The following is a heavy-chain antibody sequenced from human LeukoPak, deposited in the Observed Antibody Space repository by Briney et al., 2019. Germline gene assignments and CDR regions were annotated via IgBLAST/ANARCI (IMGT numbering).Heavy chain of an antibody. D-gene: IGHD5-12*01. V-gene: IGHV4-59*01. CDR3: ARSVMSGYDYLGFDY. CDR1: GGSISSYY. J-gene: IGHJ4*02. CDR2: IYYSGST. Sequence: PSETLSLTCTVSGGSISSYYWSWIRQPPGKGLEWIGYIYYSGSTNYNPSLKSRVTISVDTSKNQFSLKLSSVTAADTAVYYCARSVMSGYDYLGFDYWGQGTLVTVSS.